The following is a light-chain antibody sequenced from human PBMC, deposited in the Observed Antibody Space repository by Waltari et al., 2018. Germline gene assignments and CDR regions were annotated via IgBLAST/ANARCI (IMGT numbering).Light chain of an antibody. CDR2: DDK. J-gene: IGLJ1*01. CDR3: QVWDSDSDHYI. Sequence: SYVLTQAPSASVAPGQPARITCEGKYLGSKSGPWYQQRPGPAPVLVVYDDKDRPSGIPDRFSGSNSGNTATLTISRVEAGDEGDYFCQVWDSDSDHYIFASGTKVTVL. V-gene: IGLV3-21*02. CDR1: YLGSKS.